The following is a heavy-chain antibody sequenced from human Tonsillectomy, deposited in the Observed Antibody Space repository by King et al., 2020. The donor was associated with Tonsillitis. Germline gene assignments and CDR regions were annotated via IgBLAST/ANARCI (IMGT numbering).Heavy chain of an antibody. CDR1: GCSISSGGYY. CDR2: SYYSGSH. Sequence: QLQESGPGLVKPLQTLSLTCTFSGCSISSGGYYWSWIRQHPGKGLEWLVYSYYSGSHYYNPSLKSRVTISVDTSKNQFSLKLSSVTAADTAIYYCTRVPNCSSTSCYFAGAFDIWGQGTMVTVSS. V-gene: IGHV4-31*03. J-gene: IGHJ3*02. D-gene: IGHD2-2*01. CDR3: TRVPNCSSTSCYFAGAFDI.